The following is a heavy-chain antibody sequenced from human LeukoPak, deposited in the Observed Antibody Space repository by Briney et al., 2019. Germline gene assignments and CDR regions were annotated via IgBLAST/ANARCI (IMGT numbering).Heavy chain of an antibody. CDR3: ARDRTFKTTVDSPVV. CDR2: IIPIFGTA. J-gene: IGHJ4*02. V-gene: IGHV1-69*13. D-gene: IGHD4-23*01. CDR1: GGTFSSYA. Sequence: SVKVSCKASGGTFSSYAISWVRQAPGQGLEWMGGIIPIFGTANYAQKSQGRVTITADESTSTAYMELSSLRSEDTAVYYCARDRTFKTTVDSPVVWGQGTLVTVSS.